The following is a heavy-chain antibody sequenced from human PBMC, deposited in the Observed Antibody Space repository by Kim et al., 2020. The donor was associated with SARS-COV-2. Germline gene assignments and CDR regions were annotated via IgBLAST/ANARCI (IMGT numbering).Heavy chain of an antibody. CDR3: ARAGGISMVRGASNYGMDV. V-gene: IGHV4-34*01. D-gene: IGHD3-10*01. J-gene: IGHJ6*02. CDR1: GGSFSGYY. Sequence: SETLSLTCAVYGGSFSGYYWSWIRQAPGKGLEWIGEINHSGSTNYNPSLKSRVTISVDTSKNQFSLKLSSVTAADTAVYYCARAGGISMVRGASNYGMDVWGQGTTVTVSS. CDR2: INHSGST.